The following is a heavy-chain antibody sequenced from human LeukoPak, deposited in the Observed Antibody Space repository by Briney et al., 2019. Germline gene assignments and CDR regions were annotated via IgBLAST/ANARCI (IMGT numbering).Heavy chain of an antibody. V-gene: IGHV3-74*01. CDR1: GFTFSSSW. CDR3: ARDFKEADP. J-gene: IGHJ5*02. CDR2: ISPDGRST. Sequence: GGSLRLSCAASGFTFSSSWMHWVRQAPGKGLVWVSRISPDGRSTSYADSVKGRFSISRDNAKKTLYLQMNSVRAEDTAVYYCARDFKEADPWGQGTLVTVSS.